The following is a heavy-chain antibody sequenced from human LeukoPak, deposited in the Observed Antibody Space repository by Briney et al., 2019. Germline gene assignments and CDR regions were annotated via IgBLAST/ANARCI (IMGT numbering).Heavy chain of an antibody. CDR1: GGSIRSYY. D-gene: IGHD3-10*01. Sequence: SETLSLTCTVSGGSIRSYYWSWIRQPAGGGLQWIGRIYASGSTTYNPTLESRVTMSLDTSKTQFSLRRTSVTAADTALYYCARDSGTTGEVKFDPWGQGTLVTVSS. CDR2: IYASGST. CDR3: ARDSGTTGEVKFDP. J-gene: IGHJ5*02. V-gene: IGHV4-4*07.